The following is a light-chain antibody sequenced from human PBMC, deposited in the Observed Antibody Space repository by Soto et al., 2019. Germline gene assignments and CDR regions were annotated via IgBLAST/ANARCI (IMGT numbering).Light chain of an antibody. V-gene: IGKV1-5*03. J-gene: IGKJ1*01. CDR1: QTINSR. CDR3: QQYKSYSSWT. CDR2: KAS. Sequence: DIQMTQSPSTLSASVGDRVTITCRASQTINSRLAWYQQKPGKAPKLLIYKASYLQSWVPSTFSGSGSGTEFTLTISSLQPDDFATYYCQQYKSYSSWTFGQGTKVDIK.